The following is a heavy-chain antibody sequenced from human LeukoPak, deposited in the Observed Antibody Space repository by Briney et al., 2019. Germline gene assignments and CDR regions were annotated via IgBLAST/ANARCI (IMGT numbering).Heavy chain of an antibody. Sequence: ASVKVSCKASGGTFSSYAISWVREAPGQGLEWMGGIIPIFGTANYAQKFQGRVTITADESTSTAYMELSSLRSEDTAVYYCARGRGDYVNYFDYWSQGTLVTVSS. V-gene: IGHV1-69*01. CDR2: IIPIFGTA. CDR1: GGTFSSYA. J-gene: IGHJ4*02. D-gene: IGHD2-21*02. CDR3: ARGRGDYVNYFDY.